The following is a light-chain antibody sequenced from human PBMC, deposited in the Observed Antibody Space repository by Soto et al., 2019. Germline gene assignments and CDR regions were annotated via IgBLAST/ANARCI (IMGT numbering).Light chain of an antibody. CDR3: TSYAGSNTPYV. CDR2: EVT. CDR1: RRDVGGYNY. V-gene: IGLV2-8*01. J-gene: IGLJ1*01. Sequence: QSVLTQPPSASGSPGQSVRISCTGTRRDVGGYNYVSWYQQHPGKAPKLMIFEVTKRPSGVPDRFSGSKSGNTASLTVSGLQAEDEADYYCTSYAGSNTPYVFGTGTKVTVL.